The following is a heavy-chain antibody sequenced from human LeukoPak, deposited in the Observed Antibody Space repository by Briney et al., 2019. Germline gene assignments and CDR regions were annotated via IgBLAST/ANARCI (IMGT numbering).Heavy chain of an antibody. J-gene: IGHJ4*02. D-gene: IGHD6-19*01. Sequence: SETLSLTCSISGGSISNYYWSWIRQPPGKGLEWIGEINHSGSTNYNPSLKSRVTISVDTSKNQFSLKLSSVTAADTAVYYCARGQWPDYWGQGTLVTVSS. CDR2: INHSGST. CDR3: ARGQWPDY. V-gene: IGHV4-34*01. CDR1: GGSISNYY.